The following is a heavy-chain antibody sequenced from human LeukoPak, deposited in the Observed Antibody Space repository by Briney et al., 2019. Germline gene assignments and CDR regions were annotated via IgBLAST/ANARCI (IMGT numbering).Heavy chain of an antibody. J-gene: IGHJ4*02. V-gene: IGHV4-34*01. CDR2: INHSGSA. Sequence: SETLSLTCAVYGGSFSGYYWSWIRQPPGKGLEWIGEINHSGSANYNPSLKSRVTISVDTSKNQFSLKLSSVTAADTAVYYCARGSTYYYDSSGELDYWGQGTLVTVSS. CDR1: GGSFSGYY. D-gene: IGHD3-22*01. CDR3: ARGSTYYYDSSGELDY.